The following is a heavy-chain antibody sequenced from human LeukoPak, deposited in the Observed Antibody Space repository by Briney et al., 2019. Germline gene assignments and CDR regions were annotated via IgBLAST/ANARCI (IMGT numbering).Heavy chain of an antibody. CDR2: ISSSSSTI. V-gene: IGHV3-48*01. J-gene: IGHJ5*02. D-gene: IGHD6-19*01. CDR3: ARPSLPYSSGWNNWFDP. CDR1: GFTFSSYS. Sequence: GGSLRLSCAASGFTFSSYSMNWVRQAPGKGLEWVSYISSSSSTIYYADSVKGRFTISRDNAKNSLYLQMNSLRAEDTAVYYCARPSLPYSSGWNNWFDPWGQGTLVTVSS.